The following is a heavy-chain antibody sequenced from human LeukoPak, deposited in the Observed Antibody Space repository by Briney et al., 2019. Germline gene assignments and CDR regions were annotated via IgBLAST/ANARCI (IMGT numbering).Heavy chain of an antibody. CDR3: ARGPLFGATVVGLFDY. CDR2: IIPILGIA. CDR1: GGTFSSYT. V-gene: IGHV1-69*02. D-gene: IGHD4-23*01. J-gene: IGHJ4*02. Sequence: GASVKVSCKASGGTFSSYTISWVRQATGQGLEWMGRIIPILGIANYAQKFQGRVTITADKSTSTAYMELSSLRSEDTAVYYCARGPLFGATVVGLFDYWGQGTLVTVSS.